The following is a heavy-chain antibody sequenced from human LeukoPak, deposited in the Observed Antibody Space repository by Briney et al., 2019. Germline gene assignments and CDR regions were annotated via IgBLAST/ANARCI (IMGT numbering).Heavy chain of an antibody. D-gene: IGHD3-22*01. V-gene: IGHV3-23*01. CDR3: AKDRQYYYDSSGSGYDY. CDR1: GFTFSSYG. CDR2: ISGSGGST. J-gene: IGHJ4*02. Sequence: GGSLRLSCAASGFTFSSYGMSWVRQAPGKGLEWVSAISGSGGSTYYADSVKGRFTISRDNSKNTLYLQMNSPRAEDTAVYYCAKDRQYYYDSSGSGYDYWGQGTLVTVSS.